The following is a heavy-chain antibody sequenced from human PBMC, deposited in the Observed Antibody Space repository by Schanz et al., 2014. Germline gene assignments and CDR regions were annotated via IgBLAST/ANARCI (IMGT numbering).Heavy chain of an antibody. J-gene: IGHJ4*02. Sequence: VQLLESGGGLVQPGGSLRLSCAASGFTFSIYGMSWVRQAPGKGLEWVANIGYDGSEKYYVDSVKGRFTISRDNSKDTLYLQMSGLTPEDTAVYYCARGPIPIQGVPMDFWGQGTLITVSS. CDR2: IGYDGSEK. V-gene: IGHV3-33*08. D-gene: IGHD3-10*01. CDR1: GFTFSIYG. CDR3: ARGPIPIQGVPMDF.